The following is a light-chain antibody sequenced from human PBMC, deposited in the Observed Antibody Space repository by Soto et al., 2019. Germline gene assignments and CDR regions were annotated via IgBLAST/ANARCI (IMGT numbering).Light chain of an antibody. V-gene: IGKV1-5*03. CDR3: QHYNSYSEA. CDR2: KAS. CDR1: QGVSSF. J-gene: IGKJ1*01. Sequence: IQLTQPPSSLSASVRDILTTTCRASQGVSSFLAWYRQKPGKAPKLLIYKASTLKSGVPSRFSGSGSGTEFTLTISSLQPDDFATYYCQHYNSYSEAFGQGTKVDIK.